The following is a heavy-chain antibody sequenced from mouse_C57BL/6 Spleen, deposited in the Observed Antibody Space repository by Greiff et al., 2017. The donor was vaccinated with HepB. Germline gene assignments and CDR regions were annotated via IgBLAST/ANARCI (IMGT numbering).Heavy chain of an antibody. D-gene: IGHD2-4*01. CDR1: GYTFTSYC. CDR2: IYPGSGST. Sequence: QVHVKQPGAELVKPGASVKMSCTASGYTFTSYCITWVQQRPGQGLEWIGDIYPGSGSTNYNEKFKSKATLTVDTSSSTAYMQLSSLTSEDAAVYYCARGALYYDCDGVAYWGEGTLVTVSA. CDR3: ARGALYYDCDGVAY. V-gene: IGHV1-55*01. J-gene: IGHJ3*01.